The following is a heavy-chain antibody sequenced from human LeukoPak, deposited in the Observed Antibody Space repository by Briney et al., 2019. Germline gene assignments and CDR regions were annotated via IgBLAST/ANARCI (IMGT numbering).Heavy chain of an antibody. Sequence: SETLSLTCAVSGYSISSNDWWGWIRQPPGKGLEWIGYIYYSGSTYYNPSLKSRVTMSVDTSKNQFSLKLSSVTAVDTAVYYCARNLGIRYDAFDIWGQGTRVTVSS. CDR3: ARNLGIRYDAFDI. V-gene: IGHV4-28*01. CDR1: GYSISSNDW. D-gene: IGHD4-17*01. J-gene: IGHJ3*02. CDR2: IYYSGST.